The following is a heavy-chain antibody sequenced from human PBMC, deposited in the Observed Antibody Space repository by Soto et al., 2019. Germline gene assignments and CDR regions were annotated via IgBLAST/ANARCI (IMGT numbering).Heavy chain of an antibody. J-gene: IGHJ4*02. CDR1: GFTFSSSW. CDR3: ARETVYSETYCDY. V-gene: IGHV3-74*01. Sequence: EVQLVESGGGLVQPGGSLKLSSAASGFTFSSSWMHWVRQAPGKGLVWVSRISSDGSTTTYADSVKGRFTISRDNAKNTLYLQMNSLRAEDTAVYYCARETVYSETYCDYWGQGTLVTVSS. D-gene: IGHD1-26*01. CDR2: ISSDGSTT.